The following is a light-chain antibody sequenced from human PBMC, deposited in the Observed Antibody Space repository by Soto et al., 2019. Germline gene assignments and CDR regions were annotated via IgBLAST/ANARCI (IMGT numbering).Light chain of an antibody. CDR3: QQYNSYSYT. CDR1: QTISTW. Sequence: DIQMTLSPSTLSASVGDRVTLTCRASQTISTWLAWYQQKPGKAPKLLIYGASSLQTGVPSRFSGSGSGTEFTLTISCLQPDDFATYYCQQYNSYSYTFGQGTKLEIK. J-gene: IGKJ2*01. CDR2: GAS. V-gene: IGKV1-5*01.